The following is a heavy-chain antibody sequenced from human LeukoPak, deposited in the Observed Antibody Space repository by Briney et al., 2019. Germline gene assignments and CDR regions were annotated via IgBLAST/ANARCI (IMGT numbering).Heavy chain of an antibody. J-gene: IGHJ6*03. Sequence: SETLSLTCAVYGGSFSGHYWSWIRQPPGKGLEWIGEINHSGYIDYNPSLKSRVTVSVDTSKYQFSLKLNSVTAADTAVYYCARNSADRPYYYMDVWGEGTTVTVSS. D-gene: IGHD2-2*01. CDR1: GGSFSGHY. CDR2: INHSGYI. V-gene: IGHV4-34*01. CDR3: ARNSADRPYYYMDV.